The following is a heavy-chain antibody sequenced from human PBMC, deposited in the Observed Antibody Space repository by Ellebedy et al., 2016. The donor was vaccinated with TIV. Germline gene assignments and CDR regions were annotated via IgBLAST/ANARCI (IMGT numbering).Heavy chain of an antibody. CDR2: VHYTGIT. J-gene: IGHJ3*02. CDR3: ARDSKKGWAFDI. CDR1: GGSINTYY. Sequence: MPSETLSLTCTVSGGSINTYYWTWIRQPPGKGLEYIGFVHYTGITNYNPSLRRRVTLSVDSFKNQFSLKLDSVTAADTAVYYCARDSKKGWAFDIWGQGTMVTVSS. V-gene: IGHV4-59*12.